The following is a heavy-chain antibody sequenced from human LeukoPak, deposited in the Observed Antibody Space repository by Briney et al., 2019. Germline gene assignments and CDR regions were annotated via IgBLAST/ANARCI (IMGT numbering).Heavy chain of an antibody. CDR2: ISDSGGST. D-gene: IGHD3-9*01. Sequence: GGSLRLSCAASGFTFSSYAMNWVRQAPGKGLEWVSSISDSGGSTYYADSVKGRFTISRDNSKTTVFLQMNSLRAEDTAVYYCAVSVRFERVWHYFNNWGQGTQVTVSS. J-gene: IGHJ4*02. CDR1: GFTFSSYA. CDR3: AVSVRFERVWHYFNN. V-gene: IGHV3-23*01.